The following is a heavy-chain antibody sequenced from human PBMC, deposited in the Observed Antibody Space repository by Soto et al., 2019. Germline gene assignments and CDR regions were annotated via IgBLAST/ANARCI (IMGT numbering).Heavy chain of an antibody. D-gene: IGHD2-2*01. CDR2: IDRDGSEK. CDR1: GFRFSNFW. CDR3: AVRACSIPACRWVSYMCSEY. Sequence: PRGSLRLSCAVSGFRFSNFWMTWVRQAPGKGLEWVANIDRDGSEKDYVDSVRGRFTISRDNAKDALSLQMNSLRDEDTAIYYCAVRACSIPACRWVSYMCSEYWGKQNMVSVSS. V-gene: IGHV3-7*03. J-gene: IGHJ4*02.